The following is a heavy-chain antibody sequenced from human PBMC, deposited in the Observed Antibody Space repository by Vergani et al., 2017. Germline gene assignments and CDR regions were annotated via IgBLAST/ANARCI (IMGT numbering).Heavy chain of an antibody. D-gene: IGHD2-15*01. J-gene: IGHJ4*02. V-gene: IGHV4-61*02. CDR2: IHTRGIT. Sequence: QVQLQESGPGLVKPSQTLSLTCTVSGGSINSHNYYWSWIRQPAGKGLEWIGRIHTRGITNYNPSLKSRVTMSEDTSKNQFSLNLTSVTAADTAVYFCARGSCLGGSCYKPRFDYWGQGILVTVSS. CDR3: ARGSCLGGSCYKPRFDY. CDR1: GGSINSHNYY.